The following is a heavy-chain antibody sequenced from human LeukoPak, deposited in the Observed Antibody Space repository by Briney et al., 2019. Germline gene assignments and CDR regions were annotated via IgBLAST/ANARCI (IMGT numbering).Heavy chain of an antibody. CDR3: ASMTTVGGPWYFDL. J-gene: IGHJ2*01. CDR2: INHSGST. V-gene: IGHV4-34*01. Sequence: PSETLSLTCAVYGGSFSGYYWSWIRQPPGKGLEWIGEINHSGSTNYNPSLKSRVTIPVDTSKNQFSLKLSSVTAADTAVYYCASMTTVGGPWYFDLWGRGTLVTVSS. D-gene: IGHD4-23*01. CDR1: GGSFSGYY.